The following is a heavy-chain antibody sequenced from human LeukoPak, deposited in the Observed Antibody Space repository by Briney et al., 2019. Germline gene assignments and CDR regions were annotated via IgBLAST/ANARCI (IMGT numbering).Heavy chain of an antibody. CDR1: GYTFTGYY. CDR2: INPNSGGT. CDR3: ARGFRITMVRGVSWFDP. J-gene: IGHJ5*02. Sequence: ASVKVSCKASGYTFTGYYMHWVRQAPGQGLEWMGWINPNSGGTNYAQKFQGRVTMTRDTSISTAYMELSRLRSDDTAVYYCARGFRITMVRGVSWFDPWGQGTLVTVSS. V-gene: IGHV1-2*02. D-gene: IGHD3-10*01.